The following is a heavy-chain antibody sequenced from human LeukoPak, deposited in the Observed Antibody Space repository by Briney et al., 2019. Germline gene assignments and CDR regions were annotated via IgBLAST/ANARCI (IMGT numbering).Heavy chain of an antibody. J-gene: IGHJ4*02. D-gene: IGHD5-18*01. CDR1: GFNFNDYY. CDR2: IGSSGGTI. V-gene: IGHV3-11*04. CDR3: VRGVRGYTYGSRFDY. Sequence: GGSLTLSCAASGFNFNDYYMSWIRQAPGGGLEGVSYIGSSGGTIYYADSVKGRFTISRDNAKNSLYLQMNSLRDEDTAVYYCVRGVRGYTYGSRFDYWGQGTLVTVSS.